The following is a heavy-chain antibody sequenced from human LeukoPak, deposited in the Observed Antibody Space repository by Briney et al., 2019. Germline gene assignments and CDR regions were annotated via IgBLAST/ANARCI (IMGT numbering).Heavy chain of an antibody. D-gene: IGHD5-24*01. CDR3: AKDKRWLPNDYYYYYYMDV. Sequence: PGGSLRLSCAASGFTFSSYGMHWVRQAPGKGLEWVAFIRYDGSNKYYADSVKGRFTISRDNSKNTLYLQMNSLRAEDTAVYYCAKDKRWLPNDYYYYYYMDVWGKGTTVTISS. J-gene: IGHJ6*03. V-gene: IGHV3-30*02. CDR2: IRYDGSNK. CDR1: GFTFSSYG.